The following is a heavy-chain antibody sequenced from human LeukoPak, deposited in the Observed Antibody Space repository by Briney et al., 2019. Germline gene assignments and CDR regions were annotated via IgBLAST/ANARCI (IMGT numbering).Heavy chain of an antibody. D-gene: IGHD5-18*01. J-gene: IGHJ3*02. V-gene: IGHV3-30*18. CDR3: AKGKQQWWTFDALDI. CDR1: GFTFSTYG. Sequence: GRSLRLSCAASGFTFSTYGMHWVRQAPGKGLEWGALISYDGGKKYYADSVKGRFTISRDNSKNTLYLQINSLIPDDTAVYYCAKGKQQWWTFDALDIWGQGTTVTVSS. CDR2: ISYDGGKK.